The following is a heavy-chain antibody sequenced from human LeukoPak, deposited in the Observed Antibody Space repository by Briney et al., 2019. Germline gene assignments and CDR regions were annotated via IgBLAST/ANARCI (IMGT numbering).Heavy chain of an antibody. V-gene: IGHV3-11*01. CDR3: AKDIVAAGLFFDY. CDR2: ISTSGAI. Sequence: GGSLRLSCAASGFTFSDYYMGWIRQAPGKGLEWVSYISTSGAIYYADSVKGRFTISRDNAKNSLYLQMNSLRAEDTAVYYCAKDIVAAGLFFDYWGQGTLVTVSS. D-gene: IGHD6-13*01. J-gene: IGHJ4*02. CDR1: GFTFSDYY.